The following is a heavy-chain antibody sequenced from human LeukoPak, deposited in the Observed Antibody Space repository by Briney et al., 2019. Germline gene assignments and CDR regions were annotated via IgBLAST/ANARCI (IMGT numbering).Heavy chain of an antibody. CDR1: GFTFSNYN. CDR2: ISSSSNII. Sequence: GGSLRLSCAASGFTFSNYNMNWVRQPPGKGLQWVSYISSSSNIIYYADSVKGRFTISRDNAKNSLFLQMNSLRAEDTAVYYCARDFAREFTIDYWGQGTLVTVPS. D-gene: IGHD3-10*01. CDR3: ARDFAREFTIDY. V-gene: IGHV3-48*01. J-gene: IGHJ4*02.